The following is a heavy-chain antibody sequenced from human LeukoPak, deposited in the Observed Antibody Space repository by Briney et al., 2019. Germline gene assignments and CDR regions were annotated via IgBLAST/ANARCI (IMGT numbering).Heavy chain of an antibody. Sequence: SETLSLTCTVSGGSTSSYYWSWIRQPAGKGLEWIGRIYTSGSTNYNPSLKSRVTMSVDTSKNQFSLKLSSVTAADTAVYYCAREKGSSRDYYYYYMDVWGKGTTVTVSS. CDR3: AREKGSSRDYYYYYMDV. J-gene: IGHJ6*03. CDR1: GGSTSSYY. CDR2: IYTSGST. V-gene: IGHV4-4*07.